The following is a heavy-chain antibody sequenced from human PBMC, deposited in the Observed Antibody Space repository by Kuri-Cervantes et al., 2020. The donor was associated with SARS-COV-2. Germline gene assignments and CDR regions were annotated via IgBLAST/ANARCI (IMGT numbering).Heavy chain of an antibody. J-gene: IGHJ6*02. CDR1: GFSFSDYY. V-gene: IGHV3-11*06. CDR3: ARQPDRRYGMDV. CDR2: ISGSGGYT. Sequence: GESLKISCVASGFSFSDYYMSWIRQAPGKGLEWVSYISGSGGYTNYADSVKGRFTISRDNSKNPLYLQMNSPRAEDTAVYYCARQPDRRYGMDVWGQGTAVTVYS.